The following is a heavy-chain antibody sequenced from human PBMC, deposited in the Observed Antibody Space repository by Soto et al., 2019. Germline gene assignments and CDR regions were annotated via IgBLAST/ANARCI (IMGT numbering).Heavy chain of an antibody. CDR2: INPSGGTT. D-gene: IGHD4-17*01. CDR3: ARDRYGDYGEWDY. Sequence: AAVKVSCKASGYTFTSYYMHWVRQAPGQGLEWMGIINPSGGTTSYAQKFQGRVTMTRDTSTSTVYMELSSLRSEDTAVYYCARDRYGDYGEWDYWGQGTLVTVSS. CDR1: GYTFTSYY. J-gene: IGHJ4*02. V-gene: IGHV1-46*03.